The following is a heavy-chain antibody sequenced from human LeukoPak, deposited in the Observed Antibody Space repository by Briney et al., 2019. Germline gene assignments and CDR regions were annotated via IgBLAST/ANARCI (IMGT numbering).Heavy chain of an antibody. CDR2: INHSGST. CDR1: GGSFSGYY. Sequence: SETLSLTCAVYGGSFSGYYWSWIRQPPGKGLEWIGEINHSGSTNYNPSLKSRVTISVDTSKNQFSLKLSSVTAADTAVYYCARGYSSGWYAYWGQGTLVTVSS. J-gene: IGHJ4*02. D-gene: IGHD6-19*01. CDR3: ARGYSSGWYAY. V-gene: IGHV4-34*01.